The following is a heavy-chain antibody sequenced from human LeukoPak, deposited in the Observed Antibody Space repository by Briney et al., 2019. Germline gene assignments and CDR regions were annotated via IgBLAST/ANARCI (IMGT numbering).Heavy chain of an antibody. CDR2: ISSSSSYI. D-gene: IGHD5-18*01. CDR3: ARADWDTAMIDY. Sequence: GGPLRLSCAASGFTFSSYSMNWVRQAPGKGLEWVSSISSSSSYIYYADSVKGRFTISRDNAKNSLYLQMNSLRAEDTAVYYCARADWDTAMIDYWGQGTLVTVSS. J-gene: IGHJ4*02. CDR1: GFTFSSYS. V-gene: IGHV3-21*01.